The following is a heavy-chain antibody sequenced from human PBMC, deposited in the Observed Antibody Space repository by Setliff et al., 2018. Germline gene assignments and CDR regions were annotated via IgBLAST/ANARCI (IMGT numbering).Heavy chain of an antibody. J-gene: IGHJ4*02. CDR2: INHSGST. V-gene: IGHV4-34*01. Sequence: SETLSLTCKVYGGSLRGYYWSWIRQTPGKKLEWIGEINHSGSTTYNPSLKSRVTISVDTSKNQFSLNLNSVTAADTAVYYCAGGRRYDYGWDFDYWGQGTLVTVSS. D-gene: IGHD4-17*01. CDR3: AGGRRYDYGWDFDY. CDR1: GGSLRGYY.